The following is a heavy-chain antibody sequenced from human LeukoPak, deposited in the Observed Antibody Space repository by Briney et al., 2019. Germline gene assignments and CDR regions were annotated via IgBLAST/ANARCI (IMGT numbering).Heavy chain of an antibody. CDR3: AKVVTKFSFYLYGMDV. V-gene: IGHV3-23*01. Sequence: GGSLRLSCTASGFSFKDYYMNWVRQAPGKGLEWISSISGKTDKTFYGDSVKGRFTISRDNSKRTVYLQMDRLRGDDTALYYCAKVVTKFSFYLYGMDVWGHGTSVIVSS. J-gene: IGHJ6*02. CDR1: GFSFKDYY. D-gene: IGHD2-21*02. CDR2: ISGKTDKT.